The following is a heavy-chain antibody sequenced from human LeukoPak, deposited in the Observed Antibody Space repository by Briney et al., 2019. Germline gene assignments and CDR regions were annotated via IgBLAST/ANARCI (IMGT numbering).Heavy chain of an antibody. CDR1: GFTFSRYA. CDR2: INTDSSDI. D-gene: IGHD1-20*01. CDR3: DS. V-gene: IGHV3-48*04. Sequence: QPGGSLRLSCAASGFTFSRYAMNWVRQAPGKGLQWVSYINTDSSDIHYADSVKGRFTISRDNARNTLYLQLSNCARDTFQPGLIDSWGQGTLVTVSS. J-gene: IGHJ4*02.